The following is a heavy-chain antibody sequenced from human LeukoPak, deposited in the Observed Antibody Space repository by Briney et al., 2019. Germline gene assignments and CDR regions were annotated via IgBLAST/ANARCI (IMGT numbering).Heavy chain of an antibody. Sequence: ASVTVSCKASGYSFSTFGITWVRQAPGQGLEGMGWISPYDDSTAYGQKFEGRVTMTRDTSTNTAYMELRSLTSDDTALYYCAKVDPPIAVGAPGDAFDLWGQGTMVIVSS. CDR1: GYSFSTFG. V-gene: IGHV1-18*01. CDR3: AKVDPPIAVGAPGDAFDL. CDR2: ISPYDDST. D-gene: IGHD6-19*01. J-gene: IGHJ3*01.